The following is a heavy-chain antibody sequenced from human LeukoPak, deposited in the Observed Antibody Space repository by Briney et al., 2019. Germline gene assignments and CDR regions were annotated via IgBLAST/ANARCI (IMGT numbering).Heavy chain of an antibody. CDR3: AKGGSSGYYYFDY. CDR1: GFTFNTYD. V-gene: IGHV3-23*01. CDR2: ISGSGGST. D-gene: IGHD3-22*01. Sequence: GGSLRLSCAASGFTFNTYDMSWVRRAPGKGLEWVSGISGSGGSTYYADSVKGRFTISRDNSKNTPYVQMNSLRAEDTAIYYCAKGGSSGYYYFDYWGQGTLVTVSS. J-gene: IGHJ4*02.